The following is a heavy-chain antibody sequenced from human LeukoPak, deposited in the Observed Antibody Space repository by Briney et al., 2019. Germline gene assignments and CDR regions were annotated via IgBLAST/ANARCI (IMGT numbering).Heavy chain of an antibody. Sequence: GESLKISCKGSGYSFTSYWIGWVRQMPGKGLEWMGIIYPGDSDTRYSPSFQGQVTISADKSISTAYLQWSSLKASDTAMYYCARQERVRGDAFDIWGQGTMVTVSS. J-gene: IGHJ3*02. V-gene: IGHV5-51*01. CDR2: IYPGDSDT. CDR3: ARQERVRGDAFDI. CDR1: GYSFTSYW. D-gene: IGHD3-10*01.